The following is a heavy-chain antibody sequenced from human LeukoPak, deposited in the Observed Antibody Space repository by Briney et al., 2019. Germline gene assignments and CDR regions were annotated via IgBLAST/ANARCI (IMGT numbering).Heavy chain of an antibody. CDR3: ARDRIAAAGRVDY. J-gene: IGHJ4*02. V-gene: IGHV1-8*03. D-gene: IGHD6-13*01. CDR1: GYTFTSYD. Sequence: GASVKVSRKASGYTFTSYDINWVRQATGQGLEWMGWMNPNSGNTGYAQKFQGRVTITRNTSISTAYMELSSLRSEDTAVYYCARDRIAAAGRVDYWGQGTLVTVSS. CDR2: MNPNSGNT.